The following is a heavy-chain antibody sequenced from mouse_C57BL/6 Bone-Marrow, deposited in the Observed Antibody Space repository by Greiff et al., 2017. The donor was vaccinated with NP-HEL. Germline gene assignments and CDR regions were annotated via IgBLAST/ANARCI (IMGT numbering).Heavy chain of an antibody. Sequence: EVTLVESGGGLVKPGGSLKLSCAASGFTFSSYAMSWVRQTPEKRLEWVATISDGGSYTYYPDNVKGRFTISRDNAKNNLYLQMSHLKSEDTAMYYCAREDSNCHWYFDVWGTGTTVTVSS. D-gene: IGHD2-5*01. CDR2: ISDGGSYT. CDR1: GFTFSSYA. V-gene: IGHV5-4*01. CDR3: AREDSNCHWYFDV. J-gene: IGHJ1*03.